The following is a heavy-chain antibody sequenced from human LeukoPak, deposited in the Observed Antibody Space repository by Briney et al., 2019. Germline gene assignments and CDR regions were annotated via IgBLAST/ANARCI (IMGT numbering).Heavy chain of an antibody. V-gene: IGHV3-11*04. Sequence: GGSLRLSCAASGFTFSDYYMSWIRQVPGKGLEWVSYIGRSGTTIHYADSVKGRFTISWDNAKKSLYLQMNSLRAEDTAVYYCPRPGKIYFAWLLAYWGQGTLVTVSP. CDR3: PRPGKIYFAWLLAY. D-gene: IGHD3-9*01. CDR1: GFTFSDYY. CDR2: IGRSGTTI. J-gene: IGHJ4*02.